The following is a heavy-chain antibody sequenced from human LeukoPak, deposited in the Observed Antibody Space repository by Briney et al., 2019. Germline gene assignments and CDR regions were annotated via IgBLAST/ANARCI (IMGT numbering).Heavy chain of an antibody. Sequence: QPGGSLRLSCAASGFSFNNYAMYWVRQAPGKVLEWVALISYDGGDKYYAESMKGRITISRDNAENTLYLQMNNLRPDDTAFYFCVKEGVEYSYSYGDYWGQGTLVTVSS. CDR2: ISYDGGDK. CDR1: GFSFNNYA. CDR3: VKEGVEYSYSYGDY. V-gene: IGHV3-30*18. J-gene: IGHJ4*02. D-gene: IGHD3-16*01.